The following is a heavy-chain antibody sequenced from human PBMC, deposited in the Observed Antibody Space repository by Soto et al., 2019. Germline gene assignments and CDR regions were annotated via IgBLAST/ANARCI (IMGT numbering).Heavy chain of an antibody. J-gene: IGHJ6*02. D-gene: IGHD6-19*01. V-gene: IGHV4-61*01. Sequence: SETLSLTCTVSGGSVSSGSYYWSWIRQPPGKGLEWIGNIYNSGSTNYNPSLKSRVTISVDTSKNQFSLKLSSVTAADTAVYYCARDISGWYGMDVWGQGTTVTSP. CDR1: GGSVSSGSYY. CDR3: ARDISGWYGMDV. CDR2: IYNSGST.